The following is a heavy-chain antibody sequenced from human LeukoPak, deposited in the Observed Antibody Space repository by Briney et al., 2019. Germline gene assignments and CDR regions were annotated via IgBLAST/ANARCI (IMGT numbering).Heavy chain of an antibody. CDR2: IKHNGGEK. CDR1: GFTVSSNY. CDR3: ARDRGWRTSGYYLYHFDY. J-gene: IGHJ4*02. D-gene: IGHD3-22*01. V-gene: IGHV3-7*01. Sequence: GGSLRLSCAASGFTVSSNYMSWVRQAPGKGLEWVASIKHNGGEKYYVDSVKGRFTISRDNAKNSLYLEMSSLRVEDTAVYYCARDRGWRTSGYYLYHFDYWGQGTLVTFAS.